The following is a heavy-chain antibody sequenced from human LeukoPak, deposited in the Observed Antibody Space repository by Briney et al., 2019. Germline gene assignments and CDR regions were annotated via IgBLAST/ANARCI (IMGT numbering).Heavy chain of an antibody. Sequence: ASVKGSCEASGYTFTGYYMHWVRQAPGQGLEWMGWINPNSGGTNYAQKFQGRVTMTRDTSISTAYMELSRLGSDDTAGYYWARVGYCSSTSCYGGFDYWGQGTLVTVSS. V-gene: IGHV1-2*02. CDR3: ARVGYCSSTSCYGGFDY. D-gene: IGHD2-2*01. CDR1: GYTFTGYY. CDR2: INPNSGGT. J-gene: IGHJ4*02.